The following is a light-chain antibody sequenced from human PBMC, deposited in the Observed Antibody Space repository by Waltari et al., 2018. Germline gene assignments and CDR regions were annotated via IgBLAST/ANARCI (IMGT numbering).Light chain of an antibody. CDR2: EVS. Sequence: QSALTQPPSASGSPGQSVTIPCTGTSSDVGGCNYVSWYQQHPGKAPKLMMYEVSTRPSGGPDRFSGSRSGTTAALTVSGLQAEDEAEYYCSSYAGSNNVVFGGGTKLTVL. V-gene: IGLV2-8*01. CDR1: SSDVGGCNY. J-gene: IGLJ2*01. CDR3: SSYAGSNNVV.